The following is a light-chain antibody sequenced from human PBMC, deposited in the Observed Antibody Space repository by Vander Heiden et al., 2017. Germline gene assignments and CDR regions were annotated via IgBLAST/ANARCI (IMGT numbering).Light chain of an antibody. CDR2: GNT. Sequence: QSVLTQPPSVSGAPGQAVTITCTGSSSNIGAGYDVRWYQQLPGTAPKLHIYGNTNRPSGVPDRFSGSKSGTSASLAITGLQAEDEADYYCQSYDSNLSGWVFGGGTKLTVL. CDR3: QSYDSNLSGWV. J-gene: IGLJ3*02. CDR1: SSNIGAGYD. V-gene: IGLV1-40*01.